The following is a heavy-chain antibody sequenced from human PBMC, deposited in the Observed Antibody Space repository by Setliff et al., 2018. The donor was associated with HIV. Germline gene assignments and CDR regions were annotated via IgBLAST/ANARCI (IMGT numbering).Heavy chain of an antibody. J-gene: IGHJ4*02. Sequence: RGSLRLSCAASGFNLGSFGMNWVRQAPGKGPEWVAVIWYNGHNTYYAEKFQGRVTMTADTSTDTAYMELSSVRSEDTAVYYCATEGPPPRTSDFEYWGQGTLVTVSS. CDR3: ATEGPPPRTSDFEY. V-gene: IGHV3-33*03. D-gene: IGHD1-1*01. CDR1: GFNLGSFG. CDR2: IWYNGHNT.